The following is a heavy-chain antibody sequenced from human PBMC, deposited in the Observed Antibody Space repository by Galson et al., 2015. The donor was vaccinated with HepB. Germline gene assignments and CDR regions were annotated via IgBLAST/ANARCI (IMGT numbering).Heavy chain of an antibody. V-gene: IGHV3-30*18. J-gene: IGHJ4*02. CDR2: ISYDGSNK. CDR3: AKDLGPSNTYYYRGGGH. Sequence: SLRLSCAASGFTFSSYGMHWVRQAPGKGLEWVAVISYDGSNKYYADSVKGRFTISRDNSKNTLYLQMNSLRAEDTAVYYCAKDLGPSNTYYYRGGGHWGQGTLVTVSS. D-gene: IGHD3-10*01. CDR1: GFTFSSYG.